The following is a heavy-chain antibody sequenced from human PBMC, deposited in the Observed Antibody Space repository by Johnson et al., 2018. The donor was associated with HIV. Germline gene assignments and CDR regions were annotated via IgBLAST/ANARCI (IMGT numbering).Heavy chain of an antibody. V-gene: IGHV3-30*04. Sequence: QVQLVESGGGVVRPGGSLRLSCAASGFTFSSYAMHWVRQAPGKGLEWVAVISYDGSNKYYADSVKGRFTISRDNSKNTLYLQMNSLRAEDTAVYYCAREMATIRGYAFDIWGQGTMVTVSS. J-gene: IGHJ3*02. CDR3: AREMATIRGYAFDI. D-gene: IGHD5-24*01. CDR2: ISYDGSNK. CDR1: GFTFSSYA.